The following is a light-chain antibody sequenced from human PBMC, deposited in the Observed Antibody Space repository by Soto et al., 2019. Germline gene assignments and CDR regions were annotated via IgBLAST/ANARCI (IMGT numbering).Light chain of an antibody. J-gene: IGKJ1*01. CDR2: GAS. Sequence: IQLTQSPSSLSTSVGDRVTITCRASENIRDFVNWYKQKPGKAPNLLIYGASTLQGGVPSRFSGSGSATDFTLTISSLKHEDFATYYCQQTYGTPPTFGQGTKVDIK. V-gene: IGKV1-39*01. CDR1: ENIRDF. CDR3: QQTYGTPPT.